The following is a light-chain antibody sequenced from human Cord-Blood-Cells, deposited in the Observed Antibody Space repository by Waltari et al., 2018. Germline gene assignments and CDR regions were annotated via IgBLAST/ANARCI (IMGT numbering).Light chain of an antibody. Sequence: QYALTQPASVSGSPAQSIPIPCTGTSSDVGGYNYFSWYQQHPGKAPKLMIYEVSNRPAGVSNRFSGSKSGNTASLTISGLQAEDEADYYCSSYTSSSTYVFGTGTKVTVL. CDR2: EVS. CDR3: SSYTSSSTYV. V-gene: IGLV2-14*01. CDR1: SSDVGGYNY. J-gene: IGLJ1*01.